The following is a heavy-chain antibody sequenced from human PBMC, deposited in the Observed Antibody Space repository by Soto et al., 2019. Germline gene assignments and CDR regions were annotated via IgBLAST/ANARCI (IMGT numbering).Heavy chain of an antibody. CDR2: IWYDGSNK. Sequence: QVQLVESGGGVVQPGRSLRLSCAASGFTFSSCGMHWVRQTPGKGLEWVAVIWYDGSNKYYADSVKGRFTISRDNSKNTLYLQMNSLRAEDTAVYYCARGPDIPDLDYWGQGTLVTVSS. J-gene: IGHJ4*02. V-gene: IGHV3-33*01. D-gene: IGHD2-15*01. CDR3: ARGPDIPDLDY. CDR1: GFTFSSCG.